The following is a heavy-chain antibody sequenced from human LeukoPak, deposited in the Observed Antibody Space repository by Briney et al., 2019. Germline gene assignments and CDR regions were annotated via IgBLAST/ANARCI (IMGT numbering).Heavy chain of an antibody. Sequence: GRSLRLSCAASGFTFSSYGMHWVRQAPGKGLEWVAVISYDGSNKYYADSVKGRFTISRDNPKNTLYLQMNSLRAEDTAVYYCAKLRLELRASDYGMDVWGQGTTVTVSS. V-gene: IGHV3-30*18. CDR2: ISYDGSNK. D-gene: IGHD1-7*01. J-gene: IGHJ6*02. CDR1: GFTFSSYG. CDR3: AKLRLELRASDYGMDV.